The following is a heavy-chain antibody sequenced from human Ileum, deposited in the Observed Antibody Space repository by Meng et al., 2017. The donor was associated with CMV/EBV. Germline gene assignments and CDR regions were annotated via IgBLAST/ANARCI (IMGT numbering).Heavy chain of an antibody. V-gene: IGHV3-48*04. CDR1: GFTFSNYW. D-gene: IGHD5-18*01. Sequence: GESLKISCVASGFTFSNYWMGWVRQAPGKGLEWVSSITSTTGTIYYADSVKGRFTIFRDNAKNSLHLQMNSLRADDTAVYYCARDLQLSTWGQGTLVTVSS. CDR2: ITSTTGTI. CDR3: ARDLQLST. J-gene: IGHJ5*02.